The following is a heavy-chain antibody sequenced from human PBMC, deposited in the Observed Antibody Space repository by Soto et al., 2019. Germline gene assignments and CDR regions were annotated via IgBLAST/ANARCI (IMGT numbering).Heavy chain of an antibody. J-gene: IGHJ4*02. D-gene: IGHD2-2*01. CDR2: ISYDGSNK. V-gene: IGHV3-30*18. CDR1: GFTFSSYG. CDR3: AKDLSGYQLLSGNDY. Sequence: GGSLRLSCAASGFTFSSYGMHWVRQAPGKGLEWVAVISYDGSNKYYADSVKGRFTISRDNSKNTLYLQMNSLRAEDTAVYYCAKDLSGYQLLSGNDYWGQGTLVTVSS.